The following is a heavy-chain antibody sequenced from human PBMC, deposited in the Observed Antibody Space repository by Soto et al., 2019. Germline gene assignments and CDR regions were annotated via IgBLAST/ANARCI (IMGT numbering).Heavy chain of an antibody. D-gene: IGHD3-22*01. J-gene: IGHJ4*02. Sequence: GESLKISCKGSGYSFTSYWIGWVRQMPGKGLEWMGIIYPGDSDTRYSPSFQGQVTISADKSISTAYLQWSSLKASDTAMYYCARHARNYYDSSGYCDYWGQRTLVTVSS. CDR2: IYPGDSDT. CDR3: ARHARNYYDSSGYCDY. V-gene: IGHV5-51*01. CDR1: GYSFTSYW.